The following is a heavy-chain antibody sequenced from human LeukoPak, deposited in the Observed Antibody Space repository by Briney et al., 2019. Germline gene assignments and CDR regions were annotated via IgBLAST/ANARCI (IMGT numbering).Heavy chain of an antibody. D-gene: IGHD3-9*01. Sequence: ASLKASCKASGYMFTAYHMHWVRQAPGQRLEWMGWINPNNGGTDFEQKFQGRGTMTWEKSISTAYMELSRLRSDDTAVYFCARGEGKRYFDWFFSWGQGTLVTVSS. CDR2: INPNNGGT. CDR3: ARGEGKRYFDWFFS. J-gene: IGHJ5*01. CDR1: GYMFTAYH. V-gene: IGHV1-2*02.